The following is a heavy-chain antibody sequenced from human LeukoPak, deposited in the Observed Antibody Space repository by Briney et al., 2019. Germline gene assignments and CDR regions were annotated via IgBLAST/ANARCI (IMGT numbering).Heavy chain of an antibody. CDR1: GYSFTSYW. CDR3: ARSCRDGYRDFDY. J-gene: IGHJ4*02. Sequence: GESLKISCKGSGYSFTSYWIGWVRQMSGKGLEWMGIIYPGDSDSRYSPSFQGQVTISADKSISTAYLQWSSPKVSDTAMYYCARSCRDGYRDFDYWGQGTLVTVSS. D-gene: IGHD5-24*01. CDR2: IYPGDSDS. V-gene: IGHV5-51*01.